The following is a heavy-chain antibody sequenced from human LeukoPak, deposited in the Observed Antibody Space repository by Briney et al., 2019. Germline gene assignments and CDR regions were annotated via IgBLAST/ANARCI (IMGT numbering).Heavy chain of an antibody. Sequence: GGSLRLSCAASGFTFSSYGMHWVRQAPGKGLEWVAFIRYDGSNKYYADSVKGRFTISRDNSKNTLYLQMNSLRAEDTAAYYCAKVALDYYGSGSYYAVYFMDVWGKGTTVTISS. D-gene: IGHD3-10*01. CDR1: GFTFSSYG. J-gene: IGHJ6*03. CDR3: AKVALDYYGSGSYYAVYFMDV. CDR2: IRYDGSNK. V-gene: IGHV3-30*02.